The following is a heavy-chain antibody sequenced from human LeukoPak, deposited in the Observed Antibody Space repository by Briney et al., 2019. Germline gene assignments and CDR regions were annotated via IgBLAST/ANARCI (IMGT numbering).Heavy chain of an antibody. V-gene: IGHV3-74*01. CDR2: INSDGRTT. Sequence: PGGSLRLSCAASGFTFSNNWMHWVRQAPGKGLVWVSRINSDGRTTTYADSVKGRFTISRDNAKNTLYLQMNSMRAEDTAVYYYAMIKEGWGQGTLVTVSS. CDR3: AMIKEG. D-gene: IGHD3-22*01. CDR1: GFTFSNNW. J-gene: IGHJ4*02.